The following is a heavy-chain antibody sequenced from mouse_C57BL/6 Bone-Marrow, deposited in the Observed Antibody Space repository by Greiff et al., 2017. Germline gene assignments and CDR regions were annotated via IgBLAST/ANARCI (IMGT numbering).Heavy chain of an antibody. CDR1: GFTFSDYG. Sequence: EVQLVESGGGLVQPGGSLKLSCAASGFTFSDYGMALVRQAPRKGPEWVAFISNLAYSIYYADTVTGRFTISRENAKNTLYLEMSSLRSEDTAMYYCARHDGYYYAMDYWGQGASVTVSS. J-gene: IGHJ4*01. CDR2: ISNLAYSI. CDR3: ARHDGYYYAMDY. D-gene: IGHD2-3*01. V-gene: IGHV5-15*01.